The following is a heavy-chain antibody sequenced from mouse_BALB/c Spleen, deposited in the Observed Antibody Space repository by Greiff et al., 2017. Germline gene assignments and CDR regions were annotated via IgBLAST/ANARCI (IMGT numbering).Heavy chain of an antibody. J-gene: IGHJ4*01. D-gene: IGHD3-1*01. CDR1: GYSFTDYN. V-gene: IGHV1S135*01. CDR2: IDPYNGGT. Sequence: LKESGPELVKPGASVKVSCKASGYSFTDYNMYWVKQSHGKSLEWIGYIDPYNGGTSYNQKFKGKATLTVDKSSSTAFMHLNSLTSEDSAVYYCARGEQLGLRGAMDYWGQGTSVTVSS. CDR3: ARGEQLGLRGAMDY.